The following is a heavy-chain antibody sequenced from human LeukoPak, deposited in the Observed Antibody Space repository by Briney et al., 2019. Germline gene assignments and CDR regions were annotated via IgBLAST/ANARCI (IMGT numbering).Heavy chain of an antibody. Sequence: SETLSLTCAVYGGSFSGYYWSWIRQPPGKGLEWIGEINHSGSINYNPSLKSRVTISVDTSKNQFSLKLSSVTAADTAVYYCARGTGTTVLYYYYGMDVWGKGTTVTVSS. J-gene: IGHJ6*04. CDR1: GGSFSGYY. D-gene: IGHD1-1*01. CDR2: INHSGSI. CDR3: ARGTGTTVLYYYYGMDV. V-gene: IGHV4-34*01.